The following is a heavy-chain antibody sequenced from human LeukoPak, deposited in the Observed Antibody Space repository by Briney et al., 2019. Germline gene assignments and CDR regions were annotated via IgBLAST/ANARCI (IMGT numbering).Heavy chain of an antibody. CDR2: ISSSSSYI. Sequence: TGGSLRLPCAASGFTFSSYSMNWVRQAPGKGLEWVSSISSSSSYIYYADSVKGRFTISRDNAKNSLYLQMNSLRAEDTAVYYCARYYGSGSYYNDNWFDPWGQGTLVTVSS. J-gene: IGHJ5*02. CDR3: ARYYGSGSYYNDNWFDP. CDR1: GFTFSSYS. D-gene: IGHD3-10*01. V-gene: IGHV3-21*01.